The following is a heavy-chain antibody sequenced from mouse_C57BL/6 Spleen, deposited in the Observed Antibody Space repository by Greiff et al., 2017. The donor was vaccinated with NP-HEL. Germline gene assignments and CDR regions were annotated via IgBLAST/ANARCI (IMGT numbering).Heavy chain of an antibody. V-gene: IGHV2-2*01. CDR2: IWSGGST. J-gene: IGHJ3*01. CDR3: ARNRDYGSRGGFAY. CDR1: GFSLTSYG. D-gene: IGHD1-1*01. Sequence: QVQLQQSGPGLVQPSQSLSITCTVSGFSLTSYGVHWVRQSPGKGLEWLGVIWSGGSTDYHAAFISRLSISKDNSKSQVFFKMNSLQADDTAIYYCARNRDYGSRGGFAYWGQGPLVTVSA.